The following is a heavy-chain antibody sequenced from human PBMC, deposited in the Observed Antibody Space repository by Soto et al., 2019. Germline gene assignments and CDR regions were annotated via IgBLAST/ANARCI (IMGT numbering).Heavy chain of an antibody. CDR1: GGSFSGYY. CDR3: ARHNYGSGSTYFDY. D-gene: IGHD3-10*01. CDR2: INHSGST. V-gene: IGHV4-34*01. J-gene: IGHJ4*02. Sequence: SETLSLTCAVYGGSFSGYYWSWIRQPPGKGLEWIGEINHSGSTNYSPSLKSRVTISVDTSKNQFSLKLNSMTAADTAVYYCARHNYGSGSTYFDYWGQGTLVTVSS.